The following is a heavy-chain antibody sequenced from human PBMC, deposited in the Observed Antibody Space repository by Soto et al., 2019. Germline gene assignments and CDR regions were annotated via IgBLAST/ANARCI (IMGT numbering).Heavy chain of an antibody. D-gene: IGHD6-13*01. Sequence: ASVKVSCKASGYTFTSYGISWVRQAPGQGLEWMGWISAYNGNTNYAQKLQGRVTMTTDTSTSTAYMELRSLRSDDTAVYYCARVRLTLIIAAAGTPLDYWGQGTLVTVSS. CDR3: ARVRLTLIIAAAGTPLDY. CDR2: ISAYNGNT. CDR1: GYTFTSYG. V-gene: IGHV1-18*01. J-gene: IGHJ4*02.